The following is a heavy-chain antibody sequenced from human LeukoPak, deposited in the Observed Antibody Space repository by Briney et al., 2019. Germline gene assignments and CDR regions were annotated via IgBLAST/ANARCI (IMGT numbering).Heavy chain of an antibody. V-gene: IGHV1-2*06. J-gene: IGHJ4*02. CDR1: GYTFTGYY. Sequence: ASVKVSCKASGYTFTGYYMHWVRQAPGQGLEWMGRINPNNGGTNYAQKFQGRVTMTGDTSISTAYMELSRLRSDDTAVYYCARFDNGDTQTFDYWGQGTLVTVSS. D-gene: IGHD7-27*01. CDR2: INPNNGGT. CDR3: ARFDNGDTQTFDY.